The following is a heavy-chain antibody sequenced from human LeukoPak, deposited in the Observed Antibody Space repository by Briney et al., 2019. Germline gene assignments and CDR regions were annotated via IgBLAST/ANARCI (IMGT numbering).Heavy chain of an antibody. Sequence: SETLSLTCTVSGGSISSSSYYWGWIRQPPGKGLEWIGSIYYSGSTYYNPSLKSRVTISVDTSKNQFSLKLSSVTAADTAVYYRARLGSSWPHYYYYYMDVWGKGTTVTISS. D-gene: IGHD6-13*01. CDR3: ARLGSSWPHYYYYYMDV. CDR2: IYYSGST. J-gene: IGHJ6*03. CDR1: GGSISSSSYY. V-gene: IGHV4-39*01.